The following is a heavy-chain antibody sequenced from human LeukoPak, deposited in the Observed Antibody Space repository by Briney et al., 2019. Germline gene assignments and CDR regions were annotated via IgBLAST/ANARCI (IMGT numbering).Heavy chain of an antibody. CDR1: GFTFDVFG. CDR2: IDRNGGNT. J-gene: IGHJ3*02. D-gene: IGHD3-22*01. CDR3: ARVYYDSDAFDI. V-gene: IGHV3-20*04. Sequence: GGSLRLSCAPSGFTFDVFGMSSVRHVPGNGLEWVSGIDRNGGNTGYADSVKGRFTISRDNAKNSLYVQMNSLRAEDTGFYYCARVYYDSDAFDIWGQGTMVTVSS.